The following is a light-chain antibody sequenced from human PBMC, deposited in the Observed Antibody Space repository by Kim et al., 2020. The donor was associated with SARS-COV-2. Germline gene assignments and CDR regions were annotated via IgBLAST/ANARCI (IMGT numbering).Light chain of an antibody. CDR2: KAS. CDR1: QSISSW. J-gene: IGKJ1*01. Sequence: DIQMTQSPSTLSASVGDRVTITCRASQSISSWLAWYQQKPGKAPKLLIYKASSLESGVPSRFSGSGSGTEFTLTISILQPDDFATYYCQQYNSLWTFGQGTKVDIK. V-gene: IGKV1-5*03. CDR3: QQYNSLWT.